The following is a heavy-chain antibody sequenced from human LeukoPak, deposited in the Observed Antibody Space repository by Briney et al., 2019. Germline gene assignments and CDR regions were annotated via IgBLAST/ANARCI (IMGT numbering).Heavy chain of an antibody. CDR3: ASSTVVTPPGYFDY. D-gene: IGHD4-23*01. V-gene: IGHV4-30-2*01. CDR2: TYHSGST. Sequence: SETLSLTCTVSGGSISSGGYSWSWIRQPPGKGLEWIGYTYHSGSTYYNPSLKSRVTISVDRSKNQFSLKLSSVTAADTAVYYCASSTVVTPPGYFDYWGQGTLVTVSS. CDR1: GGSISSGGYS. J-gene: IGHJ4*02.